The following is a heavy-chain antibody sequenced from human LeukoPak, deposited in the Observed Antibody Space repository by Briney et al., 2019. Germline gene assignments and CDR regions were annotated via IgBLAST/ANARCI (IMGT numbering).Heavy chain of an antibody. Sequence: GGSLRLSCAASGFTVSSNYMSWVRQAPGKGLEWVSVIYSGGSTYYADSVKGRFTISRDNSKNTLYLQMNSLRAEDTAVYYCARDGRSGWYYYYGMDVWGQGTTVTVSS. CDR2: IYSGGST. V-gene: IGHV3-53*01. CDR3: ARDGRSGWYYYYGMDV. D-gene: IGHD6-19*01. CDR1: GFTVSSNY. J-gene: IGHJ6*02.